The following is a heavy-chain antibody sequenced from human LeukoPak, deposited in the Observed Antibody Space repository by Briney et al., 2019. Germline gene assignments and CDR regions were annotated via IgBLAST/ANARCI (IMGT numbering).Heavy chain of an antibody. CDR3: ARARYQYDHWFDP. Sequence: SETLSLTCTLSGDSIRGSSVYYWDWIRQPRGKGLEWIGSIYYRGNTYYNPSLKSRVTISMDTYKNQFSMTLKSVTAADTAVYYCARARYQYDHWFDPWGQGTLVTVSS. J-gene: IGHJ5*02. CDR2: IYYRGNT. CDR1: GDSIRGSSVYY. V-gene: IGHV4-39*07. D-gene: IGHD2-15*01.